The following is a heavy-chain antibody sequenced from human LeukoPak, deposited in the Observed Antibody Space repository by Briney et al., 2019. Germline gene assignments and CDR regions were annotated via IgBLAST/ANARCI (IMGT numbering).Heavy chain of an antibody. CDR2: VGRDGSIT. CDR1: GFTFSTYW. Sequence: GGSLRLSCAASGFTFSTYWMHWVRQAPGKGLVWVSRVGRDGSITRYADSVKGRFTISRDNAKNTLYLQMNSLRAEDTAVYYCARGGSPPEVLGDTSDIWGQGTMVTVSS. V-gene: IGHV3-74*01. J-gene: IGHJ3*02. D-gene: IGHD1-26*01. CDR3: ARGGSPPEVLGDTSDI.